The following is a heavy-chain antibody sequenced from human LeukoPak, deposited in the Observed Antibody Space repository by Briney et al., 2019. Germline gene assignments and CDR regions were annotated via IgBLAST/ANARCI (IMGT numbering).Heavy chain of an antibody. Sequence: SGPALVKPTQTLTLTCTFSGFSLTTSKMCVNWIRQPPGKALEWLARIDWDDDKYYSTSLKTRLTISKDTSKNQVVLTMTNMDPVDTATYYCARKNSGSYFDYWGQGNLVTVSS. CDR3: ARKNSGSYFDY. D-gene: IGHD1-26*01. V-gene: IGHV2-70*11. CDR1: GFSLTTSKMC. J-gene: IGHJ4*02. CDR2: IDWDDDK.